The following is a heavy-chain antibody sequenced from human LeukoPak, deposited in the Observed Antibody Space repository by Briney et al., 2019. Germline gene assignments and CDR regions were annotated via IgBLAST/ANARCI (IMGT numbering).Heavy chain of an antibody. CDR3: AREISG. J-gene: IGHJ4*02. CDR2: ISSSGSTI. CDR1: GGSISSSSYY. D-gene: IGHD6-19*01. Sequence: LSLTCTVSGGSISSSSYYWGWIRQAPGKGLEWVSYISSSGSTIYYADSVKGRFTISRDNAKSSLYLQMNSLRAEDTAVYYCAREISGWGQGTLVTVSS. V-gene: IGHV3-11*01.